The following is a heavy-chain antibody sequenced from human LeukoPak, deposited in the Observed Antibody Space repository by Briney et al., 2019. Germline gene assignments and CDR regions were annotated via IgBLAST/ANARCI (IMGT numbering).Heavy chain of an antibody. V-gene: IGHV1-69*06. J-gene: IGHJ6*04. Sequence: SVKVSCKASGGTFSSYAISWVRQAPGQGLEWMGGIIPIFGTANYAQKFQGRVTITADKSTSTAYMELSSLRSEDTAVYYCASQITMVRGVIVPYYYYGMDVWGKGTTVTVPS. D-gene: IGHD3-10*01. CDR1: GGTFSSYA. CDR2: IIPIFGTA. CDR3: ASQITMVRGVIVPYYYYGMDV.